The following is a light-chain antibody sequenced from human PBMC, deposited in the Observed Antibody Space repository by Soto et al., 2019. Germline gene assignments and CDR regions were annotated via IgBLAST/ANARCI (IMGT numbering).Light chain of an antibody. CDR2: RAA. J-gene: IGKJ2*02. CDR3: RQYSNWPPCT. Sequence: VITTDPATLSVSPGDTSTLSCRASQRLRDSFAWYQQKPGQAPRLLIFRAASRAKGVPARFSASGSGTEFTLTISGLLSEDFAVYYCRQYSNWPPCTFGPGTRLEIK. CDR1: QRLRDS. V-gene: IGKV3-15*01.